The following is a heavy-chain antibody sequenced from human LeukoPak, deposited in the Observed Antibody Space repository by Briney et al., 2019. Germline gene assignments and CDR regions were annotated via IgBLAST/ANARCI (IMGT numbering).Heavy chain of an antibody. CDR3: AKDMALIRYFDWLLER. CDR2: ISGDGGIT. Sequence: PGGSLRLSCAASGFTFDDYAMHWVRRAPGKGLEWVSLISGDGGITYYADSVKGRFTMSRDNSKNSLYLQMNSLRTEDTALNYCAKDMALIRYFDWLLERWGQGTLSPSPQ. D-gene: IGHD3-9*01. CDR1: GFTFDDYA. J-gene: IGHJ4*02. V-gene: IGHV3-43*02.